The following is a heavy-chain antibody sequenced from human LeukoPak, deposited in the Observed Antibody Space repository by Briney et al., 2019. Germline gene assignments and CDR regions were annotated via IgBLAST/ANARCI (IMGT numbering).Heavy chain of an antibody. CDR2: ISSSSSYI. V-gene: IGHV3-21*01. J-gene: IGHJ3*02. D-gene: IGHD6-6*01. CDR1: GGSISSYY. CDR3: AQGVSSSNAFDI. Sequence: ETLSLTCTVSGGSISSYYWSWIRQPPGKGLEWVSSISSSSSYIYYADSVKGRFTISRDNAKNSLYLQMNSLRAEDTAVYYCAQGVSSSNAFDIWGQGTMVTVSS.